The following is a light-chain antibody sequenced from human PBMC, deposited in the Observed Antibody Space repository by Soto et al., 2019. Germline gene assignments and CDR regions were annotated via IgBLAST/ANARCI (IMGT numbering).Light chain of an antibody. J-gene: IGLJ1*01. CDR1: SSDFGGYNF. Sequence: QSALTQPASVSGSPGKSITISCTGTSSDFGGYNFVSWYQQHPDKAPKLMIYDVTNRPSGVSNRFSVSKSGNTASLNISGLQAEDEADYYCSSYTSISTDVFGTGTKLTVL. V-gene: IGLV2-14*01. CDR3: SSYTSISTDV. CDR2: DVT.